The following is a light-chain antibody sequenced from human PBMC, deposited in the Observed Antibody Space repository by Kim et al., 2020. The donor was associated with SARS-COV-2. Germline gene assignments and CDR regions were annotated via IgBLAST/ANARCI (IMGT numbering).Light chain of an antibody. CDR2: WAS. CDR1: QSVLFSSNNKNF. CDR3: QQYYATPRT. V-gene: IGKV4-1*01. Sequence: DIVMTQSPDSLAVSLGERATINCKSSQSVLFSSNNKNFLAWYQQKPGQPPKLLIYWASTRDSGVPDRFSGSGSGTDFTLTIRSLQADDVAVYYCQQYYATPRTFGQGTKVDIK. J-gene: IGKJ1*01.